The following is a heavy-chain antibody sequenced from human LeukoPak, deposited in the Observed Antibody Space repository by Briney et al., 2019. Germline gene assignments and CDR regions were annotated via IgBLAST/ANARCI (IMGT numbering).Heavy chain of an antibody. CDR3: ARVHGSGPFDAFDI. V-gene: IGHV4-59*01. D-gene: IGHD3-10*01. CDR2: IYYSGST. Sequence: SETLSLTCTVSGGSISSCYWSWIRQPPGKGLEWIGYIYYSGSTNYNPSLKSRVTISVDTSKNQFSLKLSSVTAADTAVYYCARVHGSGPFDAFDIWGQGTMVTVSS. CDR1: GGSISSCY. J-gene: IGHJ3*02.